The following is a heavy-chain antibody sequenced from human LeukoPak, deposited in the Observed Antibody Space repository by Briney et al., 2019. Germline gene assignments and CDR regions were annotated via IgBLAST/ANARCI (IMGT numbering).Heavy chain of an antibody. CDR1: GFTFSSYG. CDR3: AKGPRDGSGRSGYYFDY. CDR2: IRYDGSNK. D-gene: IGHD3-3*01. J-gene: IGHJ4*02. V-gene: IGHV3-30*02. Sequence: GGSLRLSCAAPGFTFSSYGMHWVRQAPGKGLEWVAFIRYDGSNKYYADSVKGRFTISRDNSQNTLYLQMNSLRAEDTAVYYCAKGPRDGSGRSGYYFDYWGQGTLVTVSS.